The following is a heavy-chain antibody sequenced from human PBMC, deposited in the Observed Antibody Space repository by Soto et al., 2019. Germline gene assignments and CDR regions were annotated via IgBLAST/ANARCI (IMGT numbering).Heavy chain of an antibody. J-gene: IGHJ6*02. Sequence: QVQLVESGGGVVQPGRSLRLSCAASGFTFSSYAMHWVRQAPGKGLEWVAVISYDGSNKYYADSVKGRFTISRDNSKNTLYLQMNSLRAEDTAVYYCARESAAGTPPGTGYYYGMDVWGQGTTVTVSS. D-gene: IGHD6-13*01. CDR1: GFTFSSYA. CDR3: ARESAAGTPPGTGYYYGMDV. V-gene: IGHV3-30-3*01. CDR2: ISYDGSNK.